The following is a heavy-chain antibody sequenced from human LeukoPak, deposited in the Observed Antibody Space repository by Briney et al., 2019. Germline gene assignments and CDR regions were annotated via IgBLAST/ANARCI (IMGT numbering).Heavy chain of an antibody. CDR1: GFTFSTYA. Sequence: TGGSLRLSCAASGFTFSTYAMSWVRQAPGKGLEWVSAISFSGGSTHYAESVKGRFTISRDNSKNTLYLQMNSLRAEDTAVYYCAKEAFNCLRSHYYGVDVWGQGTTVTVSS. CDR2: ISFSGGST. CDR3: AKEAFNCLRSHYYGVDV. V-gene: IGHV3-23*01. D-gene: IGHD2-15*01. J-gene: IGHJ6*02.